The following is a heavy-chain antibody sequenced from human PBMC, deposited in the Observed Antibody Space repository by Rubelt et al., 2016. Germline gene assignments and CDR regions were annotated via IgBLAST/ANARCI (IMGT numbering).Heavy chain of an antibody. J-gene: IGHJ4*02. Sequence: QVQLQQWGAGLLKPSETLSLTCAVSGGSFSFYYWSWIRQPPGKGLEWIGEINHSGNTNYNPSLKSRVTISVNTSENQFSLRLISGAAADTAVYYWARGLVPMYGSGFDYWGQGTLVTVPS. CDR1: GGSFSFYY. V-gene: IGHV4-34*01. CDR2: INHSGNT. D-gene: IGHD3-10*01. CDR3: ARGLVPMYGSGFDY.